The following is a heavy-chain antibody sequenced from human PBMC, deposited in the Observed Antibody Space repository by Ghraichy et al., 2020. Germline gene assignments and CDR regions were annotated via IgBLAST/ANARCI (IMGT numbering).Heavy chain of an antibody. CDR1: GFTFVGYA. Sequence: GGSLRLSCAASGFTFVGYAMGWVRQAPGKGLEWVSSISAGGDRAYYADPVKGRLTISRDNSKDTLSLQMSSLRGEDTAVYYCAKDYYYRSAWPPEVFNRWGQGTLVTVSS. J-gene: IGHJ5*02. CDR3: AKDYYYRSAWPPEVFNR. CDR2: ISAGGDRA. D-gene: IGHD3-10*01. V-gene: IGHV3-23*01.